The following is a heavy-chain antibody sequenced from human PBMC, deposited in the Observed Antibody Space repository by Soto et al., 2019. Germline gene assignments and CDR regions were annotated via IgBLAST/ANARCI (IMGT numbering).Heavy chain of an antibody. CDR2: VFRSGST. CDR1: GDSITNVNW. Sequence: QVQLQESGPSLVKPSGTLSLTCAVSGDSITNVNWWSWVRQSPGKGLEWIGEVFRSGSTNYNPSLESRVTISLDKSKNQFSLEVTSVTAADTAIYYCAVRSFGKTYFDFWGQGTLVTVSS. V-gene: IGHV4-4*02. J-gene: IGHJ4*02. CDR3: AVRSFGKTYFDF. D-gene: IGHD3-3*01.